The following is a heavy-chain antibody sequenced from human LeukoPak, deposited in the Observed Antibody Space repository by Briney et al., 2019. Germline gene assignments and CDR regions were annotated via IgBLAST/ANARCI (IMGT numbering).Heavy chain of an antibody. CDR3: ARAFGLRLWILWFGELKDCAFDI. CDR1: GGSISSSSYY. V-gene: IGHV4-39*07. CDR2: IYYSGST. Sequence: PSETLSLTCTVSGGSISSSSYYWGWIRQPPGKGLEWIGSIYYSGSTYYNPSLKSRVTISVDTSKNQFSLKLSSVTAADTAVYYCARAFGLRLWILWFGELKDCAFDIWGQGTMVTVSS. D-gene: IGHD3-10*01. J-gene: IGHJ3*02.